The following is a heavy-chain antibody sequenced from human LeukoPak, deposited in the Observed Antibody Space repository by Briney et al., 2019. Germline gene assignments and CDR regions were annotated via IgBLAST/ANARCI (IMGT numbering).Heavy chain of an antibody. J-gene: IGHJ4*02. D-gene: IGHD1-26*01. Sequence: AGGSLRLSCAASGFTFSSYGMHWVRQAPGKGLEWVAFIRYDGSNKYYADSVKGRFTISRDNSKNTLYLQMNSLRAEDTAVYYCARGGELLKDFDYWGQGTLVTVSS. CDR1: GFTFSSYG. V-gene: IGHV3-30*02. CDR2: IRYDGSNK. CDR3: ARGGELLKDFDY.